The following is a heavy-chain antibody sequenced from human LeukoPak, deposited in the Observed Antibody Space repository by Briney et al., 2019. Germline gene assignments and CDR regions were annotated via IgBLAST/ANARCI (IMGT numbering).Heavy chain of an antibody. CDR3: AREGGYSYGYPFDY. V-gene: IGHV3-21*01. CDR1: GFTFSSYS. D-gene: IGHD5-18*01. J-gene: IGHJ4*02. Sequence: PGGSLRLSCAASGFTFSSYSMNWVRQAPGKGLEWVSSISTSSYIFYADSVRGRFTISRDNAKNSLYLQMNSLRAEDTAVYYCAREGGYSYGYPFDYWGQGTLVTVSS. CDR2: ISTSSYI.